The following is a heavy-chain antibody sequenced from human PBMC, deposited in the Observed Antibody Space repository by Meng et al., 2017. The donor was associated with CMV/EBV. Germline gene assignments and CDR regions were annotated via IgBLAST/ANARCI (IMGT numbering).Heavy chain of an antibody. CDR2: ISYDGGDK. CDR1: GFSFIHSA. Sequence: SGFSFIHSAMTLGRHAPGRVLEWVVVISYDGGDKYYGDSVTGRFTISRDNSKNTLYLQMDSLRAEDTAVYYCARGGYSTGYFVTFDVWGQGTMVTVSS. CDR3: ARGGYSTGYFVTFDV. D-gene: IGHD6-19*01. J-gene: IGHJ3*01. V-gene: IGHV3-30-3*01.